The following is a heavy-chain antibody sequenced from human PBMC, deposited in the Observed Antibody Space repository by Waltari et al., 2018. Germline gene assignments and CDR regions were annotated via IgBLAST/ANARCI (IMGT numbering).Heavy chain of an antibody. D-gene: IGHD3-10*01. J-gene: IGHJ5*02. V-gene: IGHV4-4*09. CDR2: IYTSGST. Sequence: QVQLQESGPGLVKPSETLSLTCTVSGGPISSYYWSWIRQPPGKGLEWIGYIYTSGSTNYNPSLKSRVTISVDTSKNQFSLKLSSVTAADTAVYYCARDLGSGSYYNHNWFDPWGQGTLVTVSS. CDR3: ARDLGSGSYYNHNWFDP. CDR1: GGPISSYY.